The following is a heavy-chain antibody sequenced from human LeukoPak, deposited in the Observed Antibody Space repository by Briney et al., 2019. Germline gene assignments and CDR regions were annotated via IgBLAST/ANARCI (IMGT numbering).Heavy chain of an antibody. CDR2: IKEDGNEK. V-gene: IGHV3-7*01. J-gene: IGHJ4*02. Sequence: GRSLRLSCAASGFTFSTFGMHWVRQAPGKGLEWVANIKEDGNEKYYVDSVKGRFTISRDNAKKSLYLQMNSLRAEDTAVYYCARDRSRFYYWGQGTPVTVSS. CDR1: GFTFSTFG. CDR3: ARDRSRFYY. D-gene: IGHD2-2*01.